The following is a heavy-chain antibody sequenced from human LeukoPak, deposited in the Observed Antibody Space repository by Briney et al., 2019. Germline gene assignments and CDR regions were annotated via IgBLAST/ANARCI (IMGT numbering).Heavy chain of an antibody. D-gene: IGHD2-2*01. CDR3: ARAGVGDIVVVPAAPRYYYYYMDV. Sequence: PSETLSLTCTVSGGSISSYYWSWIRQPPGKGLEWIGYIYYSGSTTYNPSLKSRVTISVDTSKNQFSLKLSSVTAADTAVYYCARAGVGDIVVVPAAPRYYYYYMDVWGKGTTVTVSS. J-gene: IGHJ6*03. CDR2: IYYSGST. V-gene: IGHV4-59*01. CDR1: GGSISSYY.